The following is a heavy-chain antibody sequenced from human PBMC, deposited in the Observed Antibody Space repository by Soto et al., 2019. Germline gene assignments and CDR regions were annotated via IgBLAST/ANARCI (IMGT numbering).Heavy chain of an antibody. J-gene: IGHJ2*01. CDR3: ARDHDDYGDYAPGLWYFDL. CDR2: IIPIFGTA. Sequence: QVQLVQSGAEVKKPGSSVEVSCKASGGTFSSYAISWVRQAPGQGLEWMGGIIPIFGTANYAQKFQGRVTITADESTSTAYMELSSLRSEDTAVYYCARDHDDYGDYAPGLWYFDLWGRGTLVTVSS. D-gene: IGHD4-17*01. V-gene: IGHV1-69*01. CDR1: GGTFSSYA.